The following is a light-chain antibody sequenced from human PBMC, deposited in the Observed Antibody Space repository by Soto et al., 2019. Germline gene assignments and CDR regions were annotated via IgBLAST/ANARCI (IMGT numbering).Light chain of an antibody. J-gene: IGKJ4*01. CDR2: DAS. V-gene: IGKV1D-13*01. CDR1: PGVRNA. Sequence: QFTQSPSSLSASVGDRFTITLRASPGVRNALAWYQQKPGKPPKFLIYDASTLGNGVPSRFSGSGSGTHFTLTISSLQPEDFATYYCQQFDHYPLTFGGGTKVDIK. CDR3: QQFDHYPLT.